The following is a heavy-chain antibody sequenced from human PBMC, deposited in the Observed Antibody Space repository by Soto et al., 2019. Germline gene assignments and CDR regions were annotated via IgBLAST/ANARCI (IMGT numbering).Heavy chain of an antibody. V-gene: IGHV1-24*01. D-gene: IGHD6-13*01. CDR1: GYTLTELF. J-gene: IGHJ5*02. CDR3: ATFSRIYSSTTRRIGYFDP. CDR2: FDPEDGET. Sequence: QVQLVQSGAEVKKPGASVKVSCKVSGYTLTELFMHWVRQAPGKGLEWMGGFDPEDGETIYAQKFQGGVTMTEDTSTDTAYMELSSLRSEDTAVYYCATFSRIYSSTTRRIGYFDPWGQGTLVTVSS.